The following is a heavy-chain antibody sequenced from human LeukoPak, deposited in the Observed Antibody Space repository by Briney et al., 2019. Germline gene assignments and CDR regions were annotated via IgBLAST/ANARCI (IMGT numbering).Heavy chain of an antibody. J-gene: IGHJ4*02. CDR1: GFTFSSYS. D-gene: IGHD3-22*01. CDR3: AKVRREVISGGFDY. Sequence: PGGSLRLSCAASGFTFSSYSMNWVRQAPGKGLEWVSAISGSGGSTYYADSVKGRFTISRDNSKNTLYLQMNSLRVEDTAVYYCAKVRREVISGGFDYWGQGTLVTVSS. CDR2: ISGSGGST. V-gene: IGHV3-23*01.